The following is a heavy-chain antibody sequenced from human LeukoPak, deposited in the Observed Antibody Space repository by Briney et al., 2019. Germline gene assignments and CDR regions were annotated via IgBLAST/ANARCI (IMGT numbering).Heavy chain of an antibody. J-gene: IGHJ4*02. CDR3: ARGVSVTTPYLDS. V-gene: IGHV1-18*01. D-gene: IGHD4-17*01. CDR2: VSGYNGNT. CDR1: GYTFTKHA. Sequence: ASVKVSCKASGYTFTKHAIHWVRRAPGQGLEWMGRVSGYNGNTKYPQKFQGRVTMTTDTSTSTAYMEFMSLRYDDSAIYYCARGVSVTTPYLDSWGQGTLVTVSS.